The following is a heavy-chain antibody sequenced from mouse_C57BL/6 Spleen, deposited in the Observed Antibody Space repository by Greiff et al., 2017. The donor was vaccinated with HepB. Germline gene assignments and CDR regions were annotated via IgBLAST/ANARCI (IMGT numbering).Heavy chain of an antibody. Sequence: VKLMESGAELVKPGASVKISCKASGYAFSSYWMNWVKQRPGKGLEWIGQIYPGDGDTNYNGKFKGKATLTADKSSSTAYMQLSSLTSEDSAVYFCARSGYYGRVDYWGQGTTLTVSS. CDR3: ARSGYYGRVDY. CDR2: IYPGDGDT. J-gene: IGHJ2*01. CDR1: GYAFSSYW. V-gene: IGHV1-80*01. D-gene: IGHD1-1*01.